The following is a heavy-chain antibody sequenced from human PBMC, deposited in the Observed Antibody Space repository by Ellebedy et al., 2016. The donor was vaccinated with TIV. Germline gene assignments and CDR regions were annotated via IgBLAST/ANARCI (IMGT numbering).Heavy chain of an antibody. V-gene: IGHV3-23*01. CDR2: ISGSGDYS. CDR3: AKREMIRDTIGVTNPAPLFDR. CDR1: GFTFASHA. Sequence: GESLKISCASSGFTFASHAMSWFRQTPGQGLEWVSGISGSGDYSNYADSVTGRFVISRDNSKNTLHLEMSSLRVEDTALYFCAKREMIRDTIGVTNPAPLFDRWGQGTLVTVSS. D-gene: IGHD1-26*01. J-gene: IGHJ4*02.